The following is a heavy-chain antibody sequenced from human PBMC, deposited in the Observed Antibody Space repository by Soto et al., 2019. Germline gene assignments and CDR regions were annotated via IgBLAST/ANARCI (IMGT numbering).Heavy chain of an antibody. V-gene: IGHV3-21*01. CDR1: GFTFSSYS. CDR3: ARDLGVVVVAALSSRYFDL. Sequence: EVQLVESGGGLVKPGGSLRLSCAASGFTFSSYSMNWVRQAPGKGLEWVSSISSSSSYIYYADSVKGRFTISRDNAKNSLYLQMNSLRAEDTAVYYCARDLGVVVVAALSSRYFDLWGRGTLVTVSS. J-gene: IGHJ2*01. CDR2: ISSSSSYI. D-gene: IGHD2-15*01.